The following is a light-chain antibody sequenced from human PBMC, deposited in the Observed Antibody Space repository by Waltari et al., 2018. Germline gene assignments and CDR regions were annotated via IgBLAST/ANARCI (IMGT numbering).Light chain of an antibody. CDR1: QSISNY. J-gene: IGKJ2*01. V-gene: IGKV1-5*03. CDR2: KAS. Sequence: DIKMTQTPATLSASVGDRVTITCRTSQSISNYLAWYQQKPGKAPNLLIYKASILKSGVSSRFSGSGSGTQFTLTISSLQPGDFVTYFCQQYNTYSSFGPGTKLEIK. CDR3: QQYNTYSS.